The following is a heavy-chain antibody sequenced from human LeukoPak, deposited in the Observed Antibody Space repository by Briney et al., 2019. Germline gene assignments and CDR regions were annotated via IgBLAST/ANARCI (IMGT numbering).Heavy chain of an antibody. CDR3: AREEPTKSVVTLDY. CDR2: ISAYNGNT. J-gene: IGHJ4*02. D-gene: IGHD4-23*01. Sequence: ASVKVSCKASGGTFSSYAISWVRQAPGQGLEWMGWISAYNGNTNYAQKLQGRVTMTTDTSTSTAYMELRSLRSDDTAVYYCAREEPTKSVVTLDYWGQGTLVTVSS. CDR1: GGTFSSYA. V-gene: IGHV1-18*01.